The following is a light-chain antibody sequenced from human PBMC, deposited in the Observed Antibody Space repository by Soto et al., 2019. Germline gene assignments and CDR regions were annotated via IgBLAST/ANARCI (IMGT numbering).Light chain of an antibody. CDR2: ATS. J-gene: IGKJ4*01. V-gene: IGKV3D-20*02. Sequence: EIVLTQSPGTLSLSPGERASLSCRASQSLNRNYVAWYQQKVGQAPRLLIYATSGKATGIPDRFRGSGSGTEFNLTIARLEPEDFAVYYCQQRSNWPLTFGGGTKVEIK. CDR1: QSLNRNY. CDR3: QQRSNWPLT.